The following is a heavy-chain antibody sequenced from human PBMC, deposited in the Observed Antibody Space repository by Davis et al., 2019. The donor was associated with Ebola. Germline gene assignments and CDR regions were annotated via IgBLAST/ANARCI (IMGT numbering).Heavy chain of an antibody. D-gene: IGHD1-26*01. Sequence: KVSCKASGYSFPNHWITWVRQMPGKGLEWMGRIDPSDSETNYSPSTQGHVTISADKSITTAYLQWSSLEASDTAMYYCARQRGLGLPFGAFDIWGQETMVTVSS. CDR3: ARQRGLGLPFGAFDI. J-gene: IGHJ3*02. V-gene: IGHV5-10-1*01. CDR1: GYSFPNHW. CDR2: IDPSDSET.